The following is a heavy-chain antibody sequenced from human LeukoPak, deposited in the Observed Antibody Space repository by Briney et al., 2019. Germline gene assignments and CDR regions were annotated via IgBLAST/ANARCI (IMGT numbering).Heavy chain of an antibody. CDR1: GGTFSSYA. CDR2: INAGNGNT. D-gene: IGHD6-6*01. Sequence: GASVKVSCKASGGTFSSYAISWVRQAPGQRLEWMGWINAGNGNTKYSQEFQGRVTITRDTSASTAYMELSSLRSEDMAVYYCARARSIAARLGYFDYWGQGTLVTVSS. V-gene: IGHV1-3*03. J-gene: IGHJ4*02. CDR3: ARARSIAARLGYFDY.